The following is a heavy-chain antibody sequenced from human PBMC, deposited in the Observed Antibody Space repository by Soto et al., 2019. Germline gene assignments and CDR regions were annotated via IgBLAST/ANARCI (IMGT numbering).Heavy chain of an antibody. CDR3: ARSGNTFERVV. J-gene: IGHJ4*02. CDR1: GGSIYTYY. D-gene: IGHD3-16*01. V-gene: IGHV4-59*01. Sequence: SETLSLTCNVSGGSIYTYYWNWIRQSPGKGLEWIGYISDGGSTNYNPSLKSRVTISVDTSKKQISLNLKSVTAEDTAVYYCARSGNTFERVVWGRGILVTVSS. CDR2: ISDGGST.